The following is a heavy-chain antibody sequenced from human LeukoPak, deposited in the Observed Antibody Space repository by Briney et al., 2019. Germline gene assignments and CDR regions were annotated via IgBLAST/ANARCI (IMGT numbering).Heavy chain of an antibody. D-gene: IGHD3-10*01. Sequence: GGSLRLSCAASGFTFSSYSMNWVRQAPGKGLEWVSSISSSSSYIYYADSVKGRFTISRDNAKNSLYLQMNSLRAEDTAVYYCARGKFGELLLNYYYYYGMDVWGQGTTVTVS. CDR2: ISSSSSYI. CDR3: ARGKFGELLLNYYYYYGMDV. CDR1: GFTFSSYS. V-gene: IGHV3-21*01. J-gene: IGHJ6*02.